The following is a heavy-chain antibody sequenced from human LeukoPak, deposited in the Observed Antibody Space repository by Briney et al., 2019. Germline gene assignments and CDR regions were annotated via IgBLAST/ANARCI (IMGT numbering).Heavy chain of an antibody. D-gene: IGHD2-2*01. V-gene: IGHV1-8*01. Sequence: ASVKVSCKASGYTFTSYDINWVRQATGQGLEWMGWMNPNSGNTGYAQKLQGRVTMTTDTSTSTAYMELRSLRSDDTAVYYCARVVPAAMIYYYYGMDVWGQGTTVTVSS. CDR1: GYTFTSYD. CDR3: ARVVPAAMIYYYYGMDV. CDR2: MNPNSGNT. J-gene: IGHJ6*02.